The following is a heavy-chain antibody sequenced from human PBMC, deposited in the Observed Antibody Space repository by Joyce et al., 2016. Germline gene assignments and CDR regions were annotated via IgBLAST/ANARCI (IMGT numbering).Heavy chain of an antibody. D-gene: IGHD6-19*01. CDR2: INPNSGGT. CDR3: ARGSYSSGQEGFVEY. Sequence: QVQLVQSGAEVKKPGASVKVSCKASGYTFTGYYMHWVRQAPGQGLEWMGRINPNSGGTNYAQKVQGRVTMTRDTSISTAYMELSRLRSDDTAVYYCARGSYSSGQEGFVEYWGQGTLVTVSS. V-gene: IGHV1-2*06. J-gene: IGHJ4*02. CDR1: GYTFTGYY.